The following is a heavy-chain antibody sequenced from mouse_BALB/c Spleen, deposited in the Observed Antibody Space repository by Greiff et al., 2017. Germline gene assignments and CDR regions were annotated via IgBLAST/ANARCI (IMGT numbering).Heavy chain of an antibody. J-gene: IGHJ1*01. CDR3: TRDDGYYWYFDV. CDR1: GFTFSSYT. CDR2: ISSGGSYT. V-gene: IGHV5-6-4*01. Sequence: EVQVVESGGGLVKPGGSLKLSCAASGFTFSSYTMSWVRQTPEKRLEWVATISSGGSYTYYPDSVKGRFTISRDNAKNTLYLQMSSLKSEDTAMYYCTRDDGYYWYFDVWGAGTTVTVSS. D-gene: IGHD2-3*01.